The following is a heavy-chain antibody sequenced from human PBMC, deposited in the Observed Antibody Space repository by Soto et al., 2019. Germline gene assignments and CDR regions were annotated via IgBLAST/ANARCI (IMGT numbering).Heavy chain of an antibody. CDR1: GFTVSNYG. J-gene: IGHJ5*02. CDR3: ARDVVSFGSSRWFDT. Sequence: QVRLVESGGGVVQPGESLRLSCAASGFTVSNYGMQWVRQAPGKGLEWVALIWYDGTDRYNVDTVKGRFTISRDDSKNTLFLQMNSLRAEDTAVYYCARDVVSFGSSRWFDTWGPGTQVTVSS. V-gene: IGHV3-33*01. D-gene: IGHD3-3*01. CDR2: IWYDGTDR.